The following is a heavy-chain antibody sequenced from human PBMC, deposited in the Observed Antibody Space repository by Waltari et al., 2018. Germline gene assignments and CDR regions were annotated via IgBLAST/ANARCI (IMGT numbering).Heavy chain of an antibody. V-gene: IGHV3-23*04. J-gene: IGHJ4*02. CDR1: AFTFSNFA. Sequence: EVQLVESGGGLVQPGGSLRLSCTASAFTFSNFAMSWVRQAPGKGPECVSLIRQRAGNTYYGDFVKGRFTISRDNSKNTLYLQMNSLKADDTAVYYCARVSTLPHCSSTSCYGWYWDYWGRGTLVTVSS. CDR3: ARVSTLPHCSSTSCYGWYWDY. CDR2: IRQRAGNT. D-gene: IGHD2-2*01.